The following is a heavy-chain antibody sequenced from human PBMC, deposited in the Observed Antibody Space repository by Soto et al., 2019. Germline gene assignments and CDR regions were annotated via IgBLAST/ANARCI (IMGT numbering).Heavy chain of an antibody. V-gene: IGHV4-39*07. J-gene: IGHJ4*02. CDR1: GGSISSSSYY. CDR3: ATAERITGAPYYFDY. D-gene: IGHD1-20*01. CDR2: IYYSGGT. Sequence: SETLSLTCTVSGGSISSSSYYWGWIRQPPGKGLEGIGSIYYSGGTYYNPSLKSRVTISVDTSKNKFSQKLSSVTAADTTVYYCATAERITGAPYYFDYWGQGPLVTVSS.